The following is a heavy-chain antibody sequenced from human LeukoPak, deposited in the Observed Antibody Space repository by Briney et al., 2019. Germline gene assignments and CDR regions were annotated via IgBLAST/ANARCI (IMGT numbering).Heavy chain of an antibody. Sequence: SETLSLTCAVYGGPFSGYYWSWIRQPPGKGLEWIGYIYYSGSTNYNPSLKSRVTISVDTSKNQFSLKLSSVTAADTVVYYCARAVRYYDSSGLTFDYWGQGTLVTVSS. V-gene: IGHV4-59*01. D-gene: IGHD3-22*01. CDR3: ARAVRYYDSSGLTFDY. CDR1: GGPFSGYY. J-gene: IGHJ4*02. CDR2: IYYSGST.